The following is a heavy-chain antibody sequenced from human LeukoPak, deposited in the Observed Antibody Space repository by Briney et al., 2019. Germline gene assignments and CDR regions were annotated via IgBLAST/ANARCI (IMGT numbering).Heavy chain of an antibody. D-gene: IGHD6-19*01. J-gene: IGHJ4*02. V-gene: IGHV1-18*01. CDR3: ATFYSSGWYFDY. CDR1: GYTFTSYG. Sequence: GASVKVSCKASGYTFTSYGISWVRQAPGQGLEWMGWISAYNGNTNYAQKLQGRVTMTTDTSTSTAYMELSSLRSEDTAVYYCATFYSSGWYFDYWGQGTLVTVSS. CDR2: ISAYNGNT.